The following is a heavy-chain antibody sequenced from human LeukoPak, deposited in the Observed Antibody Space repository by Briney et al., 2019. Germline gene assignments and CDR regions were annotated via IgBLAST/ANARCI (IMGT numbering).Heavy chain of an antibody. V-gene: IGHV3-23*01. D-gene: IGHD6-13*01. CDR2: ISGSGGST. CDR3: AKDRGYSSSWALFDY. CDR1: GFTFSSYA. Sequence: PGGSLRLSCAASGFTFSSYAMSWVRQAPGKGLEWVSAISGSGGSTYYADSVKGRFTISRDNSKNTLYLQMNSLRAEDTAVYYCAKDRGYSSSWALFDYWGRGTLVTVSS. J-gene: IGHJ4*02.